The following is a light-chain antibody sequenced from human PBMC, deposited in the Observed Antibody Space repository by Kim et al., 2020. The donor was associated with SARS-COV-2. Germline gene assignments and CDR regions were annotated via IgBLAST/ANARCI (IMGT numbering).Light chain of an antibody. CDR2: GKN. V-gene: IGLV3-19*01. CDR1: SLRSYY. CDR3: NCRDSSGNHRVV. J-gene: IGLJ2*01. Sequence: SSELTQDPAVSVALGQTVRITCQGDSLRSYYASWYQQKQGQAPVLVIYGKNNRPSGIPDRFSGSSSGNTASLTITGAQAEDEADYYCNCRDSSGNHRVVFGGGTQLTVL.